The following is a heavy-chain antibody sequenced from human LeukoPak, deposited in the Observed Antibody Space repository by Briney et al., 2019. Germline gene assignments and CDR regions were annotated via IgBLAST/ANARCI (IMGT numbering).Heavy chain of an antibody. J-gene: IGHJ4*02. Sequence: GGSLRLSCAASGFIFSNYGMHWVRQAPGKGLEWVAVISYDGSNKYYGDSVKGRFTISRDSSKNTLYLQMNSLRAEDTAVYYCAKSLSGYMNYFDYWGQGTLVTVSS. V-gene: IGHV3-30*18. CDR3: AKSLSGYMNYFDY. CDR2: ISYDGSNK. CDR1: GFIFSNYG. D-gene: IGHD3-22*01.